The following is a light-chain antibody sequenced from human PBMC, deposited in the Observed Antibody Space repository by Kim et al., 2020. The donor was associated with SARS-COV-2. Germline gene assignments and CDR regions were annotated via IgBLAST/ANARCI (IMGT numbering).Light chain of an antibody. Sequence: SYELTQPPSVSVSPGQPANITCAGDKLGDKYVSWYQQKSGQSPVVVIYEDKKRPSGIPERFSGSNSGDTATLTISGTQAMDEADYYCQAWHSSVIFGAGTRLTVL. J-gene: IGLJ2*01. V-gene: IGLV3-1*01. CDR2: EDK. CDR1: KLGDKY. CDR3: QAWHSSVI.